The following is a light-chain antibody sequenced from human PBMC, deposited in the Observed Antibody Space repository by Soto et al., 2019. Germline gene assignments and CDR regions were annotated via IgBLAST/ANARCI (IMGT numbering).Light chain of an antibody. CDR2: GAS. CDR3: QQYGSSPPT. V-gene: IGKV3-20*01. CDR1: QSVSSNY. Sequence: EIVLTQSPGTLSLSPGERATLSCRASQSVSSNYLAWYRRKPGQAPRLLIYGASYRATDIPGRFSGSGSGTYFTLTITRLEAEYFAVYYCQQYGSSPPTFGPGTRVEIK. J-gene: IGKJ1*01.